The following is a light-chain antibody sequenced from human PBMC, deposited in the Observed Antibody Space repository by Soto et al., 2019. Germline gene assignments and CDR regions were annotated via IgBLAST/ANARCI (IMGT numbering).Light chain of an antibody. J-gene: IGKJ5*01. CDR1: QSISIY. V-gene: IGKV3-11*01. CDR3: QQRSNWPPFT. Sequence: EVVLTQSPATLSLSPVERATLSCRASQSISIYLAWYQQKPGQAPRLLIYDVFNRATGIPARFSGSGSGTDFTLTISSLEPEDFAVYYCQQRSNWPPFTFGQGTRLEI. CDR2: DVF.